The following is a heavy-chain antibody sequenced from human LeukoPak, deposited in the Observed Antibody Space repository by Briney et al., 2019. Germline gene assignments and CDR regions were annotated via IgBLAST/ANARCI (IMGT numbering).Heavy chain of an antibody. J-gene: IGHJ4*02. CDR3: ARVPLYSSGWYTLGY. CDR1: GFTFSSYW. CDR2: INSDGSSI. Sequence: GGTLGLSCAASGFTFSSYWMHWVRQGPGKGLVGVSRINSDGSSINYAESVKGRFTISRDNAKNTLYRQMNSLRAEDTAVYYCARVPLYSSGWYTLGYWGQGTLVTVSS. D-gene: IGHD6-19*01. V-gene: IGHV3-74*01.